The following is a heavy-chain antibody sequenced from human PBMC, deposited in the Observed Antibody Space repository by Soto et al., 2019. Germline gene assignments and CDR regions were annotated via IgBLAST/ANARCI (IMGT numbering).Heavy chain of an antibody. V-gene: IGHV3-30-3*01. CDR1: GFTFSNYA. D-gene: IGHD3-10*01. Sequence: QVQLVESGGGVVQPGRSLRLSCAASGFTFSNYAMHWVRQAPGKGLEWVAVISYDGSNKYYADSVRGRFTISRDNSKNTLYPQMNSLRAEDTALYYCARDRFGAFDYWGQGTLVTVSS. J-gene: IGHJ4*02. CDR3: ARDRFGAFDY. CDR2: ISYDGSNK.